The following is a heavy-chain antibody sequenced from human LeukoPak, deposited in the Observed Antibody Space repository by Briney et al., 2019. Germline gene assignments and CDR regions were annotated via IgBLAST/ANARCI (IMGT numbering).Heavy chain of an antibody. CDR1: GFTFSSYA. D-gene: IGHD3-3*01. V-gene: IGHV3-23*01. CDR3: AKSPVWDFWSGYSHFDY. J-gene: IGHJ4*02. CDR2: ISGSGGST. Sequence: PGGSLRLSCAASGFTFSSYAMSWVRQAPGKGLEWVSAISGSGGSTYYADSVKGRFTISRDNSKNTLYLQMNSLRAEDTAVYYCAKSPVWDFWSGYSHFDYWGQGTLVTVSS.